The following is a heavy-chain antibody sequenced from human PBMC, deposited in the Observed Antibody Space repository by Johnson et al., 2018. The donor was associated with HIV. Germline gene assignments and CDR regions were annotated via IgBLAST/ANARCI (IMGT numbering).Heavy chain of an antibody. CDR3: ATPTGSDAVDI. J-gene: IGHJ3*02. D-gene: IGHD1-1*01. V-gene: IGHV3-30*02. CDR2: IRYDETEK. CDR1: GFTFSSYG. Sequence: QVQLVESGGGLVQPGGSLRLSCAASGFTFSSYGMHWVRQAPGKGLEWVAFIRYDETEKYYADSVKGRFTISRDNSKSTLFLHMNTLGVEDTAVSYCATPTGSDAVDIWGQGTMVTVSS.